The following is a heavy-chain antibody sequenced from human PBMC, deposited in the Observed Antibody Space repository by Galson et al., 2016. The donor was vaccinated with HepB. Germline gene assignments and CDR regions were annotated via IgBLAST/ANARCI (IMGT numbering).Heavy chain of an antibody. J-gene: IGHJ6*02. D-gene: IGHD3-10*01. V-gene: IGHV4-59*01. CDR2: TYYTGTT. CDR3: AGGTVRGVVRGGMDV. Sequence: ETLSLTCTVSGGSISGYYWTWIRQPPGKGLECIGYTYYTGTTKNNPSLKSRVTISVDASRNQISLNLTSVTAADTAIYYCAGGTVRGVVRGGMDVWGQGTTVIVSS. CDR1: GGSISGYY.